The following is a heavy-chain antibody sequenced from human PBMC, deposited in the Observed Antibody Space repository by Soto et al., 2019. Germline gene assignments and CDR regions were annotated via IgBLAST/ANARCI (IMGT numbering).Heavy chain of an antibody. D-gene: IGHD6-13*01. J-gene: IGHJ4*02. CDR1: GFTFSSYG. CDR3: ARGHIAAAGKGVDY. V-gene: IGHV3-33*01. Sequence: GGSLRLSCAASGFTFSSYGMHWVRQAPGKGLEWVAVIWYDGSNKYYADSVKGRFTISRDNSKNTLYLQMNSLRAEDTAVYYCARGHIAAAGKGVDYWGQGTLVTV. CDR2: IWYDGSNK.